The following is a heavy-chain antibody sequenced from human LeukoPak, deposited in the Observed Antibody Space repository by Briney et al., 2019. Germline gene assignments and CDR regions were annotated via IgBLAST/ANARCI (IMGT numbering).Heavy chain of an antibody. CDR1: GFTFSSYG. Sequence: GRSLRLSCAASGFTFSSYGMHWVRQAPGKGLEWVAVIWYDGSNKYHADSVKGRFTISRDNSQNMLYLQMNSLRAEDTAVYYCVRDVGRCTGGTRYFWFDPWGQGTLATVSS. J-gene: IGHJ5*02. CDR3: VRDVGRCTGGTRYFWFDP. V-gene: IGHV3-33*01. CDR2: IWYDGSNK. D-gene: IGHD2-8*02.